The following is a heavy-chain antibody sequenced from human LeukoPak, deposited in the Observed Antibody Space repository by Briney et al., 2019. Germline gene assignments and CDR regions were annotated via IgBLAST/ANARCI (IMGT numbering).Heavy chain of an antibody. D-gene: IGHD2-8*01. CDR3: ARGLMVYAFVPYYFDY. CDR2: IYHSGST. Sequence: SETLSLTCTVSGGSISSSSYYWGWIRQPPGKGLEWIGSIYHSGSTFYNPSLKSRVTISVDTSKNQFSLKLSSVTAADTAVYYCARGLMVYAFVPYYFDYWGQGTLVTVSS. J-gene: IGHJ4*02. CDR1: GGSISSSSYY. V-gene: IGHV4-39*07.